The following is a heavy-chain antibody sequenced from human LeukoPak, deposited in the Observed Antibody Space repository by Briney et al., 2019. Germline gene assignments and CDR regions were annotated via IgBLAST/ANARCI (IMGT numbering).Heavy chain of an antibody. V-gene: IGHV3-11*01. CDR3: AREERGYGATDY. CDR1: GFTFYDSA. J-gene: IGHJ4*02. CDR2: ISSSGSTI. Sequence: GGSLRLSCAASGFTFYDSAIHWVRQAPGKGLEWVSYISSSGSTIYYADSVKGRFTISRDNAKNSLYLQKNSLRAEDTAVYYCAREERGYGATDYWGQGTLVTVSS. D-gene: IGHD5-12*01.